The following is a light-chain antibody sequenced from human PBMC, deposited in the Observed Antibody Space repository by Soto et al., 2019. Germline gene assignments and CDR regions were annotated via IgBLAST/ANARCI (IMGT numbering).Light chain of an antibody. Sequence: QSVLTQPASVSGSPGQSITISCTGTSSDVGGYNYVSWYQQHPGKAPKLMIYDVSNRPSGVSNRFSGSESGNTASLTISGLHAEDEADYYCSSYTSSSRVFGTGTKVTVL. CDR3: SSYTSSSRV. V-gene: IGLV2-14*01. J-gene: IGLJ1*01. CDR2: DVS. CDR1: SSDVGGYNY.